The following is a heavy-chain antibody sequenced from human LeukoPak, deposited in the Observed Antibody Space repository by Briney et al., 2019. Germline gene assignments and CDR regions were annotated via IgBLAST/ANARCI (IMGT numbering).Heavy chain of an antibody. V-gene: IGHV1-18*01. CDR2: ISAYNGNT. CDR1: GYTFTSYG. J-gene: IGHJ4*02. Sequence: GASVKVSCKASGYTFTSYGMSWVRQAPGQGLEWMGWISAYNGNTNYAQKLQGRVTMTTDTATSTAYMELSSLRSEDTAVYYCATGRYYYGSGSYSLFDYWGQGTLVTVSS. D-gene: IGHD3-10*01. CDR3: ATGRYYYGSGSYSLFDY.